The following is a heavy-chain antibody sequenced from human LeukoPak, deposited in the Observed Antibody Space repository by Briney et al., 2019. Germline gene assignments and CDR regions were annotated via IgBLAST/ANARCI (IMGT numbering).Heavy chain of an antibody. CDR2: ISAYNGNT. V-gene: IGHV1-18*01. D-gene: IGHD3-22*01. Sequence: ASVKVSCKASGYTFTSYGISWVRQAPGQGLEWMGWISAYNGNTNYAQKLQGRVTMTTDTSTSTAYMELRSLRSDDTAVYYCARDAKRITMIVVVSDPFDYWGQGTLLTVSS. J-gene: IGHJ4*02. CDR3: ARDAKRITMIVVVSDPFDY. CDR1: GYTFTSYG.